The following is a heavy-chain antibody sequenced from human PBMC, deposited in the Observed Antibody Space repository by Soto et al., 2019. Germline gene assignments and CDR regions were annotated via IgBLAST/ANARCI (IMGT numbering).Heavy chain of an antibody. J-gene: IGHJ6*02. Sequence: QVQLVQSGAEVKKPGSSVKVSCKASGGTFSSYAISWVRQAPGQGLEWMGGIIPIFGTANYAQKFQGRVTLTADDSTSTAYMALSSLSSEDTSVYYCARVWGYCSGGSCYYYSYGMAVWGQGTTVTVSS. CDR2: IIPIFGTA. CDR1: GGTFSSYA. D-gene: IGHD2-15*01. V-gene: IGHV1-69*12. CDR3: ARVWGYCSGGSCYYYSYGMAV.